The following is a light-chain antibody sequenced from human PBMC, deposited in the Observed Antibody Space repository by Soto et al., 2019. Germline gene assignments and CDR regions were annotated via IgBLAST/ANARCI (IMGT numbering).Light chain of an antibody. CDR2: STN. J-gene: IGLJ2*01. V-gene: IGLV8-61*01. CDR1: SGSVSTSYY. CDR3: VLYIGSGIVV. Sequence: QTVVTQEPSLSVSPGGTVTLTCGLSSGSVSTSYYPSWYQQTPGQAPRTLIYSTNTRSSGVPDRFSGSILGNKAALTITGAQADDESDYYCVLYIGSGIVVFGGGTKLTVL.